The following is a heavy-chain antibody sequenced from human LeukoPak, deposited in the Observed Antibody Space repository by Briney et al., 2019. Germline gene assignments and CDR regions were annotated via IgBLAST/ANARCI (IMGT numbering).Heavy chain of an antibody. Sequence: PSETLSLTCTVSGGSISSYYWSWIRQPAGKGLEWIGRIYTSGSTNYNPSLKSRVTMSVDTSKNQFSLKLSSVTAADTAVYYCARGVRFLEWSPYAFDIWGQGTMVTVSS. CDR1: GGSISSYY. CDR2: IYTSGST. J-gene: IGHJ3*02. D-gene: IGHD3-3*01. V-gene: IGHV4-4*07. CDR3: ARGVRFLEWSPYAFDI.